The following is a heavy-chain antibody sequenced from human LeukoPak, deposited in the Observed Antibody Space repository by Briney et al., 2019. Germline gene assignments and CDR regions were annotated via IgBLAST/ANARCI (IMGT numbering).Heavy chain of an antibody. D-gene: IGHD4-17*01. V-gene: IGHV4-34*01. J-gene: IGHJ4*02. CDR2: INHGGST. Sequence: PSETLSLTCAVYGGSFSGYYWSWIRQPPGKGPEWIGEINHGGSTNYNPSLKSRVTISVDTSKDQFSLKLSSVTAADTAVYYCARGQATVTTGQYYFDYWGQGTLVTVSS. CDR3: ARGQATVTTGQYYFDY. CDR1: GGSFSGYY.